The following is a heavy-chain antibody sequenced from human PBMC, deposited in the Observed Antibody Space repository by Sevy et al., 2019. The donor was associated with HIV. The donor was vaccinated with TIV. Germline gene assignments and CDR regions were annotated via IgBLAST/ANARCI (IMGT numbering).Heavy chain of an antibody. CDR2: ISSSSNTI. CDR1: GFTFSSSS. CDR3: RGIPELDYSMDV. Sequence: GGSLRLSCAASGFTFSSSSMNWVRQAPGKGLEWVSYISSSSNTIYYADSVKGRFTISRDNAKNSLYLQMNSLRDEDTAVYYCRGIPELDYSMDVWGQGTTVTVSS. D-gene: IGHD1-26*01. V-gene: IGHV3-48*02. J-gene: IGHJ6*02.